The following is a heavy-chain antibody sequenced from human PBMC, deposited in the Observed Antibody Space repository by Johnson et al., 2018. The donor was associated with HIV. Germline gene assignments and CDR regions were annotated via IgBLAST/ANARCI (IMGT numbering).Heavy chain of an antibody. Sequence: QMLLVESGGGVVQPERSLRLSCAASGFSFSNYAIHWVRQAPGKGLECVAAISYDGGTTYYSDSVKGRFTTSRDNAKNSLYLQMNSLRAEDTAVYYCAERSPILRAFDIWGQGTMVTVSS. CDR2: ISYDGGTT. CDR3: AERSPILRAFDI. V-gene: IGHV3-30-3*01. J-gene: IGHJ3*02. CDR1: GFSFSNYA.